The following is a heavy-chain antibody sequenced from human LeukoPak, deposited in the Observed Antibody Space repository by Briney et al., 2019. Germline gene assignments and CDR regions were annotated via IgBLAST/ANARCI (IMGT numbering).Heavy chain of an antibody. D-gene: IGHD3-16*01. CDR1: GDSFSSGDYF. V-gene: IGHV4-31*03. CDR2: IYYSGST. Sequence: PSETLSLTCTVSGDSFSSGDYFWSWIRQHPGKGLEWIGYIYYSGSTYYNPSLKSRVTISVDTSKNQFSLKLSSVTAADTAVYYCARDRFNDAFDIWGQGTMVTVSS. CDR3: ARDRFNDAFDI. J-gene: IGHJ3*02.